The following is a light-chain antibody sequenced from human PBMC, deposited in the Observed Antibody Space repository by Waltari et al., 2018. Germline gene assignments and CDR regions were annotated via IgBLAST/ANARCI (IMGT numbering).Light chain of an antibody. Sequence: QSALTQPASVSGSPGQSLTLSCTGTSSDVGSYNLLPWYQQRPGKAPRLLIYEVNKRPSGVSSHFSGSKSGNTASLTISGLQAEDEADYYCCSYAGSPTFVIFGGGSKLTVL. CDR2: EVN. J-gene: IGLJ2*01. V-gene: IGLV2-23*02. CDR3: CSYAGSPTFVI. CDR1: SSDVGSYNL.